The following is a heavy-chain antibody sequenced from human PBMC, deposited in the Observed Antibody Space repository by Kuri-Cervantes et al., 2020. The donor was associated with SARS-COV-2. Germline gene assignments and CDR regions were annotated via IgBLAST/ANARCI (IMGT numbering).Heavy chain of an antibody. CDR3: ARGQGTNGVHYGMDV. D-gene: IGHD2-8*01. J-gene: IGHJ6*02. Sequence: ASVKVSCKASGYTFTNYGVGWVRQGPGQGLEWMGWISAYNGNTNYAQKFQGRVTMTRDTSTSTVYMELSSLRSEDTAVYYCARGQGTNGVHYGMDVWGQGTMVTVSS. V-gene: IGHV1-18*01. CDR2: ISAYNGNT. CDR1: GYTFTNYG.